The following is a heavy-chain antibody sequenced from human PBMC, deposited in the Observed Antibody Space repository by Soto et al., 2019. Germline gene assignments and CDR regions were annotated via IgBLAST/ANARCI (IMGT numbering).Heavy chain of an antibody. CDR3: ARGPYGSGSRHNYYYGMDV. CDR2: IWYDGSNK. Sequence: GGSLRLSCAASGFTFSSYGMHWVRQAPGKGLEWVAVIWYDGSNKYYADSVKGRFTISRDNSKNTLYLQMNSLRAEDTAVYYCARGPYGSGSRHNYYYGMDVWGQGTTVTVSS. D-gene: IGHD3-10*01. J-gene: IGHJ6*02. V-gene: IGHV3-33*01. CDR1: GFTFSSYG.